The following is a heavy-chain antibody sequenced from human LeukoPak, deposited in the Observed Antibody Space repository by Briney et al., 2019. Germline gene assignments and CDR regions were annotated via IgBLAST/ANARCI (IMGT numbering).Heavy chain of an antibody. CDR1: GITFSSYS. CDR2: ISSSGSTI. Sequence: GGSLGLSCGASGITFSSYSMNWVRQAPGKGLEWVSYISSSGSTIYYADSVKGRFTISRDNARNSLYLQMNSLRVEDTAVYYCATREGRSSFYYGMDVWGQGTTVTVSS. J-gene: IGHJ6*02. V-gene: IGHV3-48*04. CDR3: ATREGRSSFYYGMDV. D-gene: IGHD6-6*01.